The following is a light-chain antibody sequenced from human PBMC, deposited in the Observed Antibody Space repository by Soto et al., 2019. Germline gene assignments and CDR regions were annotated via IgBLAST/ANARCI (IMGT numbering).Light chain of an antibody. Sequence: QSVLTQPASVSGSPGQSISISCTGSSSDVGAYNYVAWYQQKPGKAPKLLIYEVDNRPSGISYRFSGSKSGNTASLTISGLQTEDEADYYCSSYTVINTAVFGGGTKLTVL. J-gene: IGLJ3*02. CDR1: SSDVGAYNY. CDR2: EVD. CDR3: SSYTVINTAV. V-gene: IGLV2-14*01.